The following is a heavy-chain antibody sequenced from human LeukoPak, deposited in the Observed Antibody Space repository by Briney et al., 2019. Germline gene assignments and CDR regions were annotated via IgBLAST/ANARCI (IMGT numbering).Heavy chain of an antibody. D-gene: IGHD6-13*01. J-gene: IGHJ4*02. CDR1: GGSISSSSYY. CDR2: IYYSGST. V-gene: IGHV4-39*07. Sequence: SETLSLTCTVSGGSISSSSYYWGWIRQPPGKGLEWIGSIYYSGSTYYNPSLKSRVTISVDTSKNQFSLKLRSVTAADTAVYYCARVGQLAFDYWGQGTLVTVSS. CDR3: ARVGQLAFDY.